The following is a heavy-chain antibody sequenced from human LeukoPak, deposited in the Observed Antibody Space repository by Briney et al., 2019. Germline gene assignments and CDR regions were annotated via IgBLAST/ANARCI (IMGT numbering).Heavy chain of an antibody. V-gene: IGHV3-11*01. CDR1: GFTFSDYY. CDR2: ISSSGSTI. D-gene: IGHD2-2*01. J-gene: IGHJ6*03. CDR3: ARDMQGIFYYYYMDV. Sequence: GGSLRLSCAASGFTFSDYYMSWIRQAPGKGLEWVSYISSSGSTIHYADSVKGRFTISRDNAKNSLYLQMNSLRAEDTAVYYCARDMQGIFYYYYMDVWGKGTTVTVSS.